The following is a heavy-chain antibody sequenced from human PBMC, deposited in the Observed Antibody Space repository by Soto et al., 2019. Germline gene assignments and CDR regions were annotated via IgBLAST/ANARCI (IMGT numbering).Heavy chain of an antibody. Sequence: SDTLSLTCTVSGESISSVENYWTWIRQPPGKDLEWIGYISYTGSTHYNPSVRSRVSISMDTSKNQFSLKLSSVTAADTAVYYCARASVQFLSXPWGHEIRVTVSS. D-gene: IGHD3-3*01. V-gene: IGHV4-30-4*02. CDR2: ISYTGST. CDR1: GESISSVENY. J-gene: IGHJ5*02. CDR3: ARASVQFLSXP.